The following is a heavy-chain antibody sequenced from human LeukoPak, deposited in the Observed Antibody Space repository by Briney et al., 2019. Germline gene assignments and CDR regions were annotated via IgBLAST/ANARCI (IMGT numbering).Heavy chain of an antibody. CDR1: GFTFSSYA. J-gene: IGHJ6*02. CDR2: ISSDGSST. Sequence: GGSLRLSCAASGFTFSSYAMYWVRQAPGKGLVWVSRISSDGSSTIYADSVKGRFTISRDNSKNTLYLQMNSLRPEDTAVYYCAKGVVAATNAAYYGMDVWGQGTTVTVSS. D-gene: IGHD2-15*01. V-gene: IGHV3-74*01. CDR3: AKGVVAATNAAYYGMDV.